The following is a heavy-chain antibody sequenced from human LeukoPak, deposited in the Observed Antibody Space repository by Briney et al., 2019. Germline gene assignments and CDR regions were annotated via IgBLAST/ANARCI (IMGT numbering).Heavy chain of an antibody. D-gene: IGHD4-17*01. Sequence: GGSLRLSCAVSGFTLSTNSMNWVRKAPGKGLEWVSFISSSSTYIHYADSVKGRFTISRDNAKNSLYLQMNSLRPEDTAIYYCAKDADDSGDYVGIDYWGQGILVTVSS. CDR2: ISSSSTYI. CDR3: AKDADDSGDYVGIDY. J-gene: IGHJ4*02. V-gene: IGHV3-21*04. CDR1: GFTLSTNS.